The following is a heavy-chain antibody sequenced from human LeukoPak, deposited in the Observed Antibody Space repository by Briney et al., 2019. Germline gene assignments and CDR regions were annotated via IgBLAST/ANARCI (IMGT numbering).Heavy chain of an antibody. V-gene: IGHV4-4*07. Sequence: SETLSLTCSVSGGSISTYYWSWIRQPAGKGLEWIGRFYTSGNSYYNPSLKSRVTMSVDTSKNQFSLKLSSVTAADTAMYYCARGGTSSGTIDYWGQGTLVTVSS. CDR2: FYTSGNS. CDR1: GGSISTYY. J-gene: IGHJ4*02. D-gene: IGHD2-2*01. CDR3: ARGGTSSGTIDY.